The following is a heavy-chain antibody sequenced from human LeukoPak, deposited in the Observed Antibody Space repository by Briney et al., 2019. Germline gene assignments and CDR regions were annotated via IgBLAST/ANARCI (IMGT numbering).Heavy chain of an antibody. V-gene: IGHV3-21*01. Sequence: GGSLRLSCAVSGFTFSSYSMNWVRQAPGKGLEWVSSISSSSSYIYYADSVKGRFTISRDNAKNSLYLQMNSLRAEDTAVYYCASDYSSGSQGDYWGQGTLVTVSS. CDR3: ASDYSSGSQGDY. J-gene: IGHJ4*02. CDR1: GFTFSSYS. D-gene: IGHD6-19*01. CDR2: ISSSSSYI.